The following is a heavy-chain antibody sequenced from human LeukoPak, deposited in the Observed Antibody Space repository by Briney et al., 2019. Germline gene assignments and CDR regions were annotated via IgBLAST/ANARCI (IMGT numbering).Heavy chain of an antibody. D-gene: IGHD3-10*01. V-gene: IGHV3-66*02. CDR1: GFTVRSNY. J-gene: IGHJ4*02. CDR2: IYSGGST. Sequence: PGGSLRLSCAASGFTVRSNYMSWVRQAPGKGLEWVSVIYSGGSTYYADSVKGRFTISRDNSKNTLYLQMNSLRAEDTAVYYCARELLWFGELSTGLCFDYWGQGTLVTVSS. CDR3: ARELLWFGELSTGLCFDY.